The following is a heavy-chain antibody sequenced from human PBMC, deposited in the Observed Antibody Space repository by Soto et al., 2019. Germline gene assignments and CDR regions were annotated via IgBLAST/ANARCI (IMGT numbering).Heavy chain of an antibody. D-gene: IGHD3-10*01. CDR3: GKVLEPGGDYYYGMDV. CDR2: ISYYGSNK. V-gene: IGHV3-30*18. CDR1: GCTFSSYG. J-gene: IGHJ6*02. Sequence: GWRGRAGAASGCTFSSYGMHGVRQAPGKGLEWVAVISYYGSNKYYADSVKVRFTIARDNSKNTLYLQMNSLRAEDTAVYYWGKVLEPGGDYYYGMDVWGQGTKVTVYS.